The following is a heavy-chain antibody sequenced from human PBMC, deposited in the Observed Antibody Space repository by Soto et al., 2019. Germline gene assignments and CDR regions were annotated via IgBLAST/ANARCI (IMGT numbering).Heavy chain of an antibody. CDR1: GYTFTTYA. D-gene: IGHD3-16*01. CDR2: INTGNGHT. J-gene: IGHJ5*02. Sequence: QVQLLQSGAEEKRPGASVRVSCKASGYTFTTYALHWVRQAPGQSLAWMGWINTGNGHTKFSQRFEDRVSLTRDTSASTVFMELRSLRSEDTAVYYCARLRFGFETWGQGTLVIVSS. CDR3: ARLRFGFET. V-gene: IGHV1-3*04.